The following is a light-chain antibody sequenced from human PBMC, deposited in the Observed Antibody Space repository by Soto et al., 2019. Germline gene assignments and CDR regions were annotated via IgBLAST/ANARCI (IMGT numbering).Light chain of an antibody. CDR2: KAS. CDR3: QQYDIFSLT. Sequence: DIQMTQSPSTLSASVGDRVTITCRASQSISSWLAWYQQKPGKAPKRLIYKASTLESGSPSRFSGGGSGTEFTLTTSSLQPDDFATYYCQQYDIFSLTFGGGTKVEVK. CDR1: QSISSW. V-gene: IGKV1-5*03. J-gene: IGKJ4*01.